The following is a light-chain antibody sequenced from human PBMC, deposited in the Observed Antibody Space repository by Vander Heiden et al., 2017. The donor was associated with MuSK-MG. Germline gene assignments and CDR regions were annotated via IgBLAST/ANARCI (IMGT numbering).Light chain of an antibody. CDR1: QSISSY. J-gene: IGKJ1*01. V-gene: IGKV1-39*01. CDR2: AAS. CDR3: QQSDSTLTWT. Sequence: DIQMTQSPSSLSASVGDRVTITCRASQSISSYLNWYQQKPGKAPKLLIYAASSLQSGVPSSFSGSGSGTDFTLTISSLQPEDFATYYCQQSDSTLTWTFGQGTKVEIK.